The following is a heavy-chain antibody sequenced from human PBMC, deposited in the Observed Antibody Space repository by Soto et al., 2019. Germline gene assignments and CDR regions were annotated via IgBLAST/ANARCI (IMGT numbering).Heavy chain of an antibody. CDR3: ARGDYHDISGPFSDAFDI. J-gene: IGHJ3*02. V-gene: IGHV3-7*04. D-gene: IGHD3-22*01. CDR2: IKPDGSQK. CDR1: GFTFSSYW. Sequence: GGSLRLSCAASGFTFSSYWMSWVCQAPGKGLEWVANIKPDGSQKWYGDSVKGRFTISRDNAKNSLYLQMNSLRAEDTAVYYCARGDYHDISGPFSDAFDIWGQGTMVTVSS.